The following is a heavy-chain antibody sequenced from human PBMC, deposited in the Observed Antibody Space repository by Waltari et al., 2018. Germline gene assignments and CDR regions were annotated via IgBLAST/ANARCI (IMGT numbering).Heavy chain of an antibody. D-gene: IGHD6-19*01. Sequence: EVQFLESGGDLVQPGGALSFSCQASGFSIGRLPMSWVRQAPGKGPEWVASITRQATTYYAGSVRGRFAISRDESDNKLYLQMSGLRAEDTAMYYCAKDHASSGWPTFDSWGQGTQVTVSS. V-gene: IGHV3-23*01. J-gene: IGHJ4*02. CDR3: AKDHASSGWPTFDS. CDR1: GFSIGRLP. CDR2: ITRQATT.